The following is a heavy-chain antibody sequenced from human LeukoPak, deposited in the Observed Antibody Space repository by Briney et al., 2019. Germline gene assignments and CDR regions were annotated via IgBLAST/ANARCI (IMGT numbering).Heavy chain of an antibody. CDR2: IKQDGSEK. CDR1: GFTFSSYW. J-gene: IGHJ5*02. CDR3: ARDRSYYDFWSGYYP. V-gene: IGHV3-7*01. D-gene: IGHD3-3*01. Sequence: GGSLRLSCAASGFTFSSYWMSWVRQAPGKGLEWVANIKQDGSEKYYVDSVKGRFTISRDNAKNSLYLQMNSLRAEDTAVYYCARDRSYYDFWSGYYPWGQGTLVTVSS.